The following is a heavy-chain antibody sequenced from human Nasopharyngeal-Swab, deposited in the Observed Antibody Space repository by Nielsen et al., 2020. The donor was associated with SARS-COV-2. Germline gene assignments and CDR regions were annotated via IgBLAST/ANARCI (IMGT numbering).Heavy chain of an antibody. CDR3: ARPPYSSSWYPPPNYWYFDL. CDR1: GASVTSDSFS. J-gene: IGHJ2*01. CDR2: IFHTGNT. D-gene: IGHD6-13*01. V-gene: IGHV4-61*01. Sequence: SETLSLTCTVSGASVTSDSFSWTWIRQPPGKGLESIGYIFHTGNTNYNPSLKSRVTISVDTSKNQFSLKLSSVTAADTAVYYCARPPYSSSWYPPPNYWYFDLWGRGTLVTVSS.